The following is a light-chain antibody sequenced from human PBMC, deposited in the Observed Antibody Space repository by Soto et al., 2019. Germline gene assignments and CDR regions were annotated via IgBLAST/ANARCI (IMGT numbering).Light chain of an antibody. Sequence: EIVMTQSPATLSVSPGERATLSCRASQSVSSNLAWYQQKPGQAPRLLIYGASTRATGIPARFSGSRSGTEFTLTISSLEPEDSAVYYCQQRNIWPPVTFGQGTRLEI. J-gene: IGKJ5*01. V-gene: IGKV3-15*01. CDR1: QSVSSN. CDR2: GAS. CDR3: QQRNIWPPVT.